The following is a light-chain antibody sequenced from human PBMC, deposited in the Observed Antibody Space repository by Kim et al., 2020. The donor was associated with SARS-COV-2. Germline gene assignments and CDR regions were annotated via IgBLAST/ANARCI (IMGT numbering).Light chain of an antibody. J-gene: IGLJ1*01. CDR1: SRDVGGYNS. V-gene: IGLV2-14*03. CDR3: SSHTTSSTYV. Sequence: GQSNTTTSTGTSRDVGGYNSVSWYQQHPGKAPKLMIYDVSGRASGVSNRFSGSQSGNTASLTISGLRAEDEADYYCSSHTTSSTYVFGSGTKVTVL. CDR2: DVS.